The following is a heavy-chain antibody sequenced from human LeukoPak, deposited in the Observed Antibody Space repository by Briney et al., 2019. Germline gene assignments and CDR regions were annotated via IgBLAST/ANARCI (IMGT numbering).Heavy chain of an antibody. V-gene: IGHV4-61*02. Sequence: RTSETLSLTCIVSGGSISSGSYYWSWIQQPAGKGLEWIGRIYSTGSTSYNPSLKSRVTISVDTSKNQFSLKLSSMTAADTAVYYCAGIGWYFDLWGRGTLVTVSS. CDR2: IYSTGST. D-gene: IGHD3-10*01. CDR1: GGSISSGSYY. J-gene: IGHJ2*01. CDR3: AGIGWYFDL.